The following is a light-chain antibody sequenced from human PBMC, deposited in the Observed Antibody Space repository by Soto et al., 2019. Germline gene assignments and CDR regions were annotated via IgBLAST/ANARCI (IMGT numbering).Light chain of an antibody. V-gene: IGLV2-23*02. CDR1: SSDVGSYNL. Sequence: QSALTQPASVSGSPGQSITISCTGTSSDVGSYNLVSWYQQHPGKAPQLMIYEVTKRPSGVSDRFSGSKSGNTASLTIAGLQAEDEADYYCCSYADGRSIIFGGGTKLTV. CDR3: CSYADGRSII. CDR2: EVT. J-gene: IGLJ2*01.